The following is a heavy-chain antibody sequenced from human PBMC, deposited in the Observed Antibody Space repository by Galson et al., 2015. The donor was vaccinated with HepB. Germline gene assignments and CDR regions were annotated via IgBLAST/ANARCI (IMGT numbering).Heavy chain of an antibody. CDR2: ISSGGSTI. CDR3: VRDGIYCSGGICHPY. Sequence: SLRLSCAASGFTLSSYEMNWVRQAPGKGLEWVSYISSGGSTIYYADSVKGRFTISRDNAKNSLPLQMNSLRAEDTAVYYCVRDGIYCSGGICHPYWGQGTLVTVSS. J-gene: IGHJ4*02. D-gene: IGHD2-15*01. V-gene: IGHV3-48*03. CDR1: GFTLSSYE.